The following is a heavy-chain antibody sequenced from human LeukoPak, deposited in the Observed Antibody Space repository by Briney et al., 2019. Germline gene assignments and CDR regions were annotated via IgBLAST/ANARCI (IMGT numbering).Heavy chain of an antibody. Sequence: SQTLSLTCAISGDSISSNSAAWNWIRLSPSRGLEWLGRTLYRSNWLNDYAPSIKGRITINPDTSKNQFSLQLKSVTPEDTALYYCAGGPDDLLHGRAFDFWGQGTMVTVSS. V-gene: IGHV6-1*01. J-gene: IGHJ3*01. CDR3: AGGPDDLLHGRAFDF. CDR1: GDSISSNSAA. CDR2: TLYRSNWLN. D-gene: IGHD3-3*01.